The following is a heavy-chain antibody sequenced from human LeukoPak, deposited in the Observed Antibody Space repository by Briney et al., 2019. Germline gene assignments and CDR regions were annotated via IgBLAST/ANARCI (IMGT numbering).Heavy chain of an antibody. CDR3: ASDYYDILTGYHPYNWFDP. J-gene: IGHJ5*02. V-gene: IGHV4-4*07. CDR2: IFTSGST. Sequence: PSETLSLTCTVSGGSISSYYWSWIRQPAGKGLEWIGRIFTSGSTNYNPSLKSRVTISVDTSKNQFSLKLSSVTAADTAVYYCASDYYDILTGYHPYNWFDPWGQGTLVTVSS. D-gene: IGHD3-9*01. CDR1: GGSISSYY.